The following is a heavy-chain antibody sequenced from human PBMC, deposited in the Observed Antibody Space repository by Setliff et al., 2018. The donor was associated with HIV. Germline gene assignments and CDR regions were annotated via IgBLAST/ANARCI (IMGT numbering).Heavy chain of an antibody. Sequence: ASVKVSCKVSGHRLTELSIHWVRQAPGEGLEWVGGFDPEDDETVYAEKFQGRVTMTEDTSTDTAYMALSSLGSEDTAMYYCATSGFYDILTGPTPGAFDIWGQGTVVTVS. J-gene: IGHJ3*02. D-gene: IGHD3-9*01. CDR3: ATSGFYDILTGPTPGAFDI. CDR1: GHRLTELS. V-gene: IGHV1-24*01. CDR2: FDPEDDET.